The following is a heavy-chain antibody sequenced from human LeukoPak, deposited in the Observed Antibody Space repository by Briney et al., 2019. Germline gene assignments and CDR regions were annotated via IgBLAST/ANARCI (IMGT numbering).Heavy chain of an antibody. D-gene: IGHD3-10*01. CDR1: GYTFTGYY. CDR2: INPNSGDS. J-gene: IGHJ4*02. CDR3: ARGRDEIDY. Sequence: GASVKVSCKASGYTFTGYYMHWVRQAPGQGLEWMGWINPNSGDSNIAQNFQIRVTMTRDKSISTIYMELRRLRFDDTAVYCCARGRDEIDYWGQGTLVTVSS. V-gene: IGHV1-2*02.